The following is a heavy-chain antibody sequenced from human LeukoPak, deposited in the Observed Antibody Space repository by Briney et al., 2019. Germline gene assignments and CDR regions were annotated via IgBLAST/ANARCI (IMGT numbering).Heavy chain of an antibody. J-gene: IGHJ4*02. CDR1: GFTFSNFG. CDR2: ISYDGSNK. D-gene: IGHD5-18*01. V-gene: IGHV3-30*03. Sequence: GRSLRLSCAASGFTFSNFGMHWVRQAPGKGLEWVAVISYDGSNKYYADSVKGRFTISRDNSKNTLYLQMNSLRAEDTAVYYCARDLFKYSYGPTGYWGQGTLVTVSS. CDR3: ARDLFKYSYGPTGY.